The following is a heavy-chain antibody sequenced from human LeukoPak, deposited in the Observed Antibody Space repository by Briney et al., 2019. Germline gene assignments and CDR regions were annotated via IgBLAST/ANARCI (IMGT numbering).Heavy chain of an antibody. J-gene: IGHJ5*02. V-gene: IGHV1-18*01. CDR1: GYTFTSYG. CDR3: ARDWAPLSGNYYDAWFDP. D-gene: IGHD1-26*01. CDR2: ISADNGNT. Sequence: ASVKVSCKAPGYTFTSYGICWLRQAPGQGLEWMGWISADNGNTKYAQKLQGRVTMTTDTSTSTAYMELRSLRSDDTAVYYCARDWAPLSGNYYDAWFDPWGQGTLVSVSS.